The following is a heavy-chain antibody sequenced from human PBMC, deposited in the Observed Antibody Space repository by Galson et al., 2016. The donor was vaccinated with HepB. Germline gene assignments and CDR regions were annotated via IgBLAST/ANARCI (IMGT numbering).Heavy chain of an antibody. V-gene: IGHV4-4*02. CDR3: ARVSGGSSTSYYYYGMDV. CDR1: GGSISSSNW. Sequence: SETLYLTCAVSGGSISSSNWWSWVRQPPGKGLEWIGEIYHSGSTNYNPSLKSRVTIPVDKSKNQFSLKLSTVTAADTAVYYCARVSGGSSTSYYYYGMDVWGQGTTVTVSS. J-gene: IGHJ6*02. CDR2: IYHSGST. D-gene: IGHD2-2*01.